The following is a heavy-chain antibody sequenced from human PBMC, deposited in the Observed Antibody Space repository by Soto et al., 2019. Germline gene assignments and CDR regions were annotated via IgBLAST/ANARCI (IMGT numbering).Heavy chain of an antibody. V-gene: IGHV1-69*02. Sequence: EASVKVSCKASGGTFSSYTISWVRQAPGQGLEWMGRIIPILGIANYAQKFQGRVTITADKSTSTAYMELSSLRSEDTAVYYCARARRILYDSSGLTYFDYWGQGTLVTVSS. CDR1: GGTFSSYT. J-gene: IGHJ4*02. D-gene: IGHD3-22*01. CDR3: ARARRILYDSSGLTYFDY. CDR2: IIPILGIA.